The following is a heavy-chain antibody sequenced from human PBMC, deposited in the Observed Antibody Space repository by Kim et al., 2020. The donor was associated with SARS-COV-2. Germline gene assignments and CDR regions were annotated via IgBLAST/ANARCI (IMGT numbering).Heavy chain of an antibody. CDR2: ISSSSSYI. D-gene: IGHD5-12*01. CDR3: AQMEMATITGAFDI. Sequence: GGSLRLSCAASGFTFSSYSMNWVRQAPGKGLEWVSSISSSSSYIYYADSVKGRFTISRDNAKNSLYLQMNSLRAEDTAVYYCAQMEMATITGAFDIWGQGTMVTVSS. CDR1: GFTFSSYS. J-gene: IGHJ3*02. V-gene: IGHV3-21*01.